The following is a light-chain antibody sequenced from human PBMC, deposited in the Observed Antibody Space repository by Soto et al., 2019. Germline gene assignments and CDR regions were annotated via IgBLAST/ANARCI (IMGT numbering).Light chain of an antibody. CDR1: QSVSCAY. CDR3: QQYVSSPYT. CDR2: GAS. J-gene: IGKJ2*01. V-gene: IGKV3-20*01. Sequence: EIVLTQSPGTLSLSPGERATLSCRASQSVSCAYLAWYQQKPGQAPRLLIYGASSRATGIPDRFSGSGSGTDFTLTVSRLEPEDFAVYYCQQYVSSPYTFGQGTKLEIK.